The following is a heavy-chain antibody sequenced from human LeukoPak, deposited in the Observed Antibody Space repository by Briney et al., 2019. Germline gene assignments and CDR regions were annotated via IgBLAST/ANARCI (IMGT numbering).Heavy chain of an antibody. Sequence: SETLSLTCTVSGGSIRSSSYYWGWIRQPPGKGLEWIGSIYYSGSTYYNASLKSRGTISVDTSKNQFSLKLNSVTAADTAVYYCARGRTFDNWGQGTLVTVSS. CDR1: GGSIRSSSYY. CDR3: ARGRTFDN. CDR2: IYYSGST. J-gene: IGHJ4*02. V-gene: IGHV4-39*01.